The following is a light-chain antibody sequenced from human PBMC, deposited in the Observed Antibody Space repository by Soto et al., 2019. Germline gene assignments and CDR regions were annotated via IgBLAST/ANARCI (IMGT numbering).Light chain of an antibody. J-gene: IGKJ1*01. Sequence: EIMLNQSPGTLSLTPGERATLSCRASQSVSNNYLAWYQQKPGQAPRLLIYGASNRATGIPDRFSGSGSGTDFTLTISRLEPEDFAVYYCQQYGSSGTFGQGTKVAIK. V-gene: IGKV3-20*01. CDR3: QQYGSSGT. CDR1: QSVSNNY. CDR2: GAS.